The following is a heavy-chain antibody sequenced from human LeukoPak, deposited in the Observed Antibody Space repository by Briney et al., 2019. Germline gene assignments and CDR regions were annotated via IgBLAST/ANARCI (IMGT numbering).Heavy chain of an antibody. V-gene: IGHV5-51*01. CDR1: GYSFTSYW. J-gene: IGHJ4*02. CDR2: IYPPDSDT. CDR3: ARSSTSSPYYFDS. Sequence: GESLKISCKGSGYSFTSYWIGWVRQMPGKGLEWMGIIYPPDSDTRYGREFQGQVTISVDASITTAYLQWSSLKASDTAMYYCARSSTSSPYYFDSWGQGTLVTGSS. D-gene: IGHD2-2*01.